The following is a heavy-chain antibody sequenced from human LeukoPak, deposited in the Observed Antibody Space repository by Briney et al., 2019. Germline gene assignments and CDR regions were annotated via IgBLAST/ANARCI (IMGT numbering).Heavy chain of an antibody. J-gene: IGHJ4*02. CDR3: AKVSVSSSWYFDY. Sequence: GGSLRLSCAASGFXFSNYGMSWVRQAPGKGLEWVSVISGSGGSTYYADSVKGRFTISRDNAKNTLYLQMNSLRAEDTAVYYCAKVSVSSSWYFDYWGQGTLVTVSA. D-gene: IGHD6-13*01. V-gene: IGHV3-23*01. CDR1: GFXFSNYG. CDR2: ISGSGGST.